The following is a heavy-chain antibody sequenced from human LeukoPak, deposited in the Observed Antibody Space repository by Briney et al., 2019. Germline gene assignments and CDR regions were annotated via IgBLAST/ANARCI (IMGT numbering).Heavy chain of an antibody. CDR2: IRSNGATA. D-gene: IGHD1-1*01. CDR3: ARGQEFDDGVFDS. Sequence: GGSLRLSCAASGYSFSRFAMTWVRQAPGKGLEWVSTIRSNGATASNADSVKGRFTISRDNSKNTVYLQVNSLRVEDTAIYYCARGQEFDDGVFDSWGQGTLVTVSS. J-gene: IGHJ4*02. V-gene: IGHV3-23*01. CDR1: GYSFSRFA.